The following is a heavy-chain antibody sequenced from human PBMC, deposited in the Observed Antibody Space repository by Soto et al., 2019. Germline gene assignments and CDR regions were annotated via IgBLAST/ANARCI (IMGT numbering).Heavy chain of an antibody. CDR2: ISAYNGNT. J-gene: IGHJ4*02. V-gene: IGHV1-18*01. D-gene: IGHD6-19*01. CDR3: ARDRVVPIAVAGTGAYYFDY. Sequence: ASVKVSCKASGYTFTSYGISWVRQAPGQRLEWIGWISAYNGNTNYAQKLQGRVTMTTDTSTSTAYMELRSLRSDDTAVYYCARDRVVPIAVAGTGAYYFDYWGQGTLVTVSS. CDR1: GYTFTSYG.